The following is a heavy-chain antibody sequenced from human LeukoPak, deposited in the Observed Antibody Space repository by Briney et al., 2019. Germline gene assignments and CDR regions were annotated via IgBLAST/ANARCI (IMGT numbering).Heavy chain of an antibody. CDR3: ARVSKYYDILTTYDMDV. V-gene: IGHV3-48*03. D-gene: IGHD3-9*01. CDR2: ISSSGSTI. Sequence: GGSLRLSCAASGFTFSSYEMNWVRQAPGKGLEWVSYISSSGSTIYYADSVKGRFTISRDNAKNSLYLQMSSLRAEDTAVYYCARVSKYYDILTTYDMDVWGKGTTVTVSS. CDR1: GFTFSSYE. J-gene: IGHJ6*04.